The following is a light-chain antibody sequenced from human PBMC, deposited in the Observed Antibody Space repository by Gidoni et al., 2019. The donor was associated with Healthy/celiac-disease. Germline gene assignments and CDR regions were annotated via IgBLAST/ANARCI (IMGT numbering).Light chain of an antibody. CDR3: QQYGSSPWT. CDR2: GAS. CDR1: QSVSSSY. Sequence: ELVLTQSPGTLSLSPGERATLSCRASQSVSSSYLAWYQQKPGQDPRRLIYGASSRATGIPDRFSGSGSGTDFTLTISRLEPEDFAVYYCQQYGSSPWTFGQGTNVEIK. V-gene: IGKV3-20*01. J-gene: IGKJ1*01.